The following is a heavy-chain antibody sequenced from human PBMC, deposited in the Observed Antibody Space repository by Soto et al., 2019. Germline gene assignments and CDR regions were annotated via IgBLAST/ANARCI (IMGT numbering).Heavy chain of an antibody. D-gene: IGHD6-19*01. Sequence: EVQLLESGGGLVQPGGSLRLSCAASEFTFSDYAMSWVRQAPGKGLEWVSTISGSGGRTYYAASVKSRFTMSRDNSKNTVYLQMDILRADDTAIYYCANEEGYGTVSGTVHWGQGTLVTVSS. J-gene: IGHJ4*02. V-gene: IGHV3-23*01. CDR1: EFTFSDYA. CDR3: ANEEGYGTVSGTVH. CDR2: ISGSGGRT.